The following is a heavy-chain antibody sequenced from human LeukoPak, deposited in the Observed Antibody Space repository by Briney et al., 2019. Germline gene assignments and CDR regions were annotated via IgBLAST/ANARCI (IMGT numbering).Heavy chain of an antibody. Sequence: SETLSLTCTVSGGSISSGGYYWSWIRQHPGKGLEWIGYIYYSGSTYYNPSLKSRVTISVDTSKNQFSLKLSSVTAADTAVYYCARGPGRIAVPDYWGQGTLVTVSS. D-gene: IGHD6-19*01. CDR1: GGSISSGGYY. CDR2: IYYSGST. J-gene: IGHJ4*02. V-gene: IGHV4-31*03. CDR3: ARGPGRIAVPDY.